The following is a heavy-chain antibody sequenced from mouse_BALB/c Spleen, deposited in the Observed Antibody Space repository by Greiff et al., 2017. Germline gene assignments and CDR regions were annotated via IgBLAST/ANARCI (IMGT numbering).Heavy chain of an antibody. Sequence: EVKLMESGGGLVQPGGSRKLSCAASGFTFSSFGMHWVRQAPEKGLEWVAYISSGSSTIYYADTVKGRFTISRDNPKNTLFLQMTSLRSEDTAMYYCARWGLRRPYYAMDYWGQGTSVTVSS. CDR2: ISSGSSTI. CDR3: ARWGLRRPYYAMDY. CDR1: GFTFSSFG. V-gene: IGHV5-17*02. D-gene: IGHD2-2*01. J-gene: IGHJ4*01.